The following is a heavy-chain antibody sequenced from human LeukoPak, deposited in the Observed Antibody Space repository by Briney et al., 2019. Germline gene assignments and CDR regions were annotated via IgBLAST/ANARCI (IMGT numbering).Heavy chain of an antibody. CDR1: GGSISGYY. CDR2: IYYSGST. Sequence: SETLSLTCTVSGGSISGYYWSWIRQPPGKGLEWIGYIYYSGSTNYNPSLKSRVTISVDTSKNQFSLKLSSVTAADTAVYYCARLGVSSGYTENWGQGTLVTVSS. J-gene: IGHJ4*02. CDR3: ARLGVSSGYTEN. V-gene: IGHV4-59*01. D-gene: IGHD3-22*01.